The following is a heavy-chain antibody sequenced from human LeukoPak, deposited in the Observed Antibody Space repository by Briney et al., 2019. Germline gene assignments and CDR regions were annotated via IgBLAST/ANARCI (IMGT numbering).Heavy chain of an antibody. D-gene: IGHD6-6*01. CDR2: ISRDSSDI. Sequence: GSLRLSCAASGSNFNRYTMNWVRQAPGKGLEWVSSISRDSSDIHYADSVKGRFTISRDNALFLQLNSLRVEDTAVYYCATLATLDLDVWGKGTTVTVSS. V-gene: IGHV3-21*01. CDR1: GSNFNRYT. CDR3: ATLATLDLDV. J-gene: IGHJ6*04.